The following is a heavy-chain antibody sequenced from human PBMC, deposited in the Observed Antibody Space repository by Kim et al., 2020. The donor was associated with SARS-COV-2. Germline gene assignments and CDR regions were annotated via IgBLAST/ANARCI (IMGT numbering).Heavy chain of an antibody. CDR2: IFPGDSDT. D-gene: IGHD3-10*01. J-gene: IGHJ3*02. CDR3: AIRDTIIRGVDDAFDI. V-gene: IGHV5-51*01. Sequence: GESLKISCKGSGYSFTSHWIGWVRQMPGKGLEWMGIIFPGDSDTRYNPSFQGQVTISADKSITTAYLQWNSLKASDTAMYFCAIRDTIIRGVDDAFDIWG. CDR1: GYSFTSHW.